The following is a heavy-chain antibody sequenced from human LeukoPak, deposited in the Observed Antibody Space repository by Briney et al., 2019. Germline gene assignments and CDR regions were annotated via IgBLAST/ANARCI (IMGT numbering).Heavy chain of an antibody. J-gene: IGHJ3*02. Sequence: GGSLRLSCAASGFSFSSYWISWVRQAPGKGLEWVANIKQDGSEKYYVDSVKGRFTISRDNAKNSLYLQMNSLRAEDTAVYYCARIRGGFFNAFDIWGQGTMVTVSS. CDR1: GFSFSSYW. CDR3: ARIRGGFFNAFDI. D-gene: IGHD3-16*01. V-gene: IGHV3-7*01. CDR2: IKQDGSEK.